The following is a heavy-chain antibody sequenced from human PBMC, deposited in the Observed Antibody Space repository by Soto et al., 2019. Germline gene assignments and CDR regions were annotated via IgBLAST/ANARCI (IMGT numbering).Heavy chain of an antibody. CDR1: GFTFSDYY. V-gene: IGHV3-11*01. D-gene: IGHD6-6*01. J-gene: IGHJ5*02. Sequence: PGGSLRLSCAASGFTFSDYYMSWIRQAPGKGLEWVSYISSSGSTIYYADSVKGRFTISRDNAKNSLYLQMNSLRAEDTAVYYCVRDRYSSSYEFDPWGQGTLVTVSS. CDR3: VRDRYSSSYEFDP. CDR2: ISSSGSTI.